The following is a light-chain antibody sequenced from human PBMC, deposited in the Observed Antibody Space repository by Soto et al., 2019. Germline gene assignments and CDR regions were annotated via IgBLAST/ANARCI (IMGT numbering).Light chain of an antibody. CDR3: MQGTHWPPYT. V-gene: IGKV2-30*01. CDR1: QSLAYIDGNTY. Sequence: EVVMTQSPLSLPVTLGQPASTSCRSSQSLAYIDGNTYLSWFHQRPGQSPRRLIYKVSNREYGVPDRFSGSGSGTDFTLKISRVEAEDVGVYYCMQGTHWPPYTFGQGTKLEIK. CDR2: KVS. J-gene: IGKJ2*01.